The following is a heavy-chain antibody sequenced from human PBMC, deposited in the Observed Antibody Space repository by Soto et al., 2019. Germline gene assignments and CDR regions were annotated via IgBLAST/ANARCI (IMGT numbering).Heavy chain of an antibody. CDR1: GFSLSSTRVA. D-gene: IGHD6-19*01. Sequence: QITLKESGPTLVKPTQTLTLTCTFSGFSLSSTRVAVGWIRQPPGKALEWLALIYWDDDKRYSPFLKSRLTITKDTSTNQVVLTITNMDPVDTATYYCAHSVVAGLGYYFDYWGQGTLVTVSS. V-gene: IGHV2-5*02. CDR2: IYWDDDK. J-gene: IGHJ4*02. CDR3: AHSVVAGLGYYFDY.